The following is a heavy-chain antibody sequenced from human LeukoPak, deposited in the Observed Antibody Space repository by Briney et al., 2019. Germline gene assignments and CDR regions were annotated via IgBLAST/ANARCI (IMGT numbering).Heavy chain of an antibody. Sequence: GGSLRLSSAASGFTFCDYYMSWVRQAPGKGLEWGSYISSSGSAIYYADSVKGRFTISRDNPKNSLYLQMNSLRAADTAVYYCRGTYYYDSSGYYYGGFDYWGQGTLVTVSS. D-gene: IGHD3-22*01. CDR3: RGTYYYDSSGYYYGGFDY. CDR2: ISSSGSAI. CDR1: GFTFCDYY. V-gene: IGHV3-11*04. J-gene: IGHJ4*02.